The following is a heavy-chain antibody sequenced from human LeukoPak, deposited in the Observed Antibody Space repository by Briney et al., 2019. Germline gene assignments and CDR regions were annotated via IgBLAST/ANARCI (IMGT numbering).Heavy chain of an antibody. CDR3: AIWAGAANNGLWSGPFDY. J-gene: IGHJ4*02. D-gene: IGHD3-3*01. Sequence: ASVKVSCKASGYTFTRHYMHWVRQAPGQGLEWMGIINPSGGSTKYAQKFQGRVTMTRDTSTSTVYMELSSLRSEDTAAYFCAIWAGAANNGLWSGPFDYWGQGALVTVSS. CDR2: INPSGGST. V-gene: IGHV1-46*01. CDR1: GYTFTRHY.